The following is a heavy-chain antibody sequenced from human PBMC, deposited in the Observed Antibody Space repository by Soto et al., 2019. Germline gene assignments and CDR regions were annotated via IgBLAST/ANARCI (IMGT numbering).Heavy chain of an antibody. CDR1: GGTFSSYA. CDR2: IIPIFGTA. J-gene: IGHJ4*02. V-gene: IGHV1-69*13. D-gene: IGHD5-12*01. CDR3: ARSGIVATISEAWFDY. Sequence: ASVKVSCKASGGTFSSYAISWVRQAPGQGLEWMGGIIPIFGTANYAQKFQGRVTITADESTSTAYMELSSLRSEDTAVYYCARSGIVATISEAWFDYWGQGTLVTVSS.